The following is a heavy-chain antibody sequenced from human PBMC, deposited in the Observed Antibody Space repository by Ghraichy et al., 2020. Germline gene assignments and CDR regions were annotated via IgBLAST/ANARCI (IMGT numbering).Heavy chain of an antibody. V-gene: IGHV3-23*01. Sequence: GGSLRLSCAPSGFTFSNYAMTWVRQAPGKGLEWVSIISGDGTGTLYADSVKGRFIISRDNSRNTLYLQLSSLRAEDTALYYCAKGRGEYCNGDYSSRILDSWGQGTLVTVSS. CDR1: GFTFSNYA. CDR3: AKGRGEYCNGDYSSRILDS. D-gene: IGHD2-21*02. CDR2: ISGDGTGT. J-gene: IGHJ4*02.